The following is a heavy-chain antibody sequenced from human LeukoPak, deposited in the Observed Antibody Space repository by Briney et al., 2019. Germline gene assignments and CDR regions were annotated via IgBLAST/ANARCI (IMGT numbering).Heavy chain of an antibody. Sequence: PGGSLRLSCAASGFTISSFGIHWVRQAPGKGPEWVAFTSYDGSNKFCADSMKGRFTISSDNSKNTLYLQMNSLRVEDTAVYYCARGKYNNGWYYFDYWGQGAQVTVSS. CDR3: ARGKYNNGWYYFDY. CDR1: GFTISSFG. J-gene: IGHJ4*02. V-gene: IGHV3-33*01. CDR2: TSYDGSNK. D-gene: IGHD6-19*01.